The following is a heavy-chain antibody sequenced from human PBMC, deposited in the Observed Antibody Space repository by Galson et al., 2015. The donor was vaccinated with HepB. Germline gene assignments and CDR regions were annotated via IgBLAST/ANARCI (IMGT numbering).Heavy chain of an antibody. CDR3: ARDLGSSWYRSLYGMDV. CDR2: INPNSGGT. CDR1: GYTFTGYY. J-gene: IGHJ6*02. V-gene: IGHV1-2*04. Sequence: SVKVSCKASGYTFTGYYMHWVRQAPGQGLEWMGWINPNSGGTNYAQKFQGWVTMTRDTSISTAYMELSRLRSDDTAVYYCARDLGSSWYRSLYGMDVWGQGTTVTVSS. D-gene: IGHD6-13*01.